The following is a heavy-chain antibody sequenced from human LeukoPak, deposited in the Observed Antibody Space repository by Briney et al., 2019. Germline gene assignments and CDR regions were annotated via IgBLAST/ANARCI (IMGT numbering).Heavy chain of an antibody. CDR1: GFTFSSYA. V-gene: IGHV3-23*01. J-gene: IGHJ3*02. Sequence: GGSLRLSCAASGFTFSSYAMNWVRQAPGKGLEWVSGINSSGGGTYYADSVKGRFTISRDNSKNTLYLQMNSLRAEDTAIYYCAKDLWWFGEFPNAFENWGQGTMVTGSS. CDR3: AKDLWWFGEFPNAFEN. D-gene: IGHD3-10*01. CDR2: INSSGGGT.